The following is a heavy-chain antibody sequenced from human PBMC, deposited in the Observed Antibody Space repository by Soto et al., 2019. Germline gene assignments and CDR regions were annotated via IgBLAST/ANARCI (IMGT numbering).Heavy chain of an antibody. V-gene: IGHV4-31*03. CDR3: ARETKIYDSSGYYIS. Sequence: LSLTCTVSGGSISSGGYYWSWIRQHPGKGLEWIGYIYYSGSTYYNPSLKSRVTISVDTSKNQFSLKLSSVTAADTAVYYCARETKIYDSSGYYISWGQGTLVTVSS. CDR2: IYYSGST. D-gene: IGHD3-22*01. J-gene: IGHJ5*02. CDR1: GGSISSGGYY.